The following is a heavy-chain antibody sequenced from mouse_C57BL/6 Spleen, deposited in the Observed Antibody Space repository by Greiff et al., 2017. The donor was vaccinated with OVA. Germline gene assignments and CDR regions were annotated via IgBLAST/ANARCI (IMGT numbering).Heavy chain of an antibody. V-gene: IGHV5-15*01. J-gene: IGHJ4*01. CDR1: GFTFSDYG. CDR2: ISNLAYSI. CDR3: ARGGITTVVGAMDY. D-gene: IGHD1-1*01. Sequence: EVKLMESGGGLVQPGGSLKLSCAASGFTFSDYGMAWVRQAPRKGPEWVAFISNLAYSIYYADTVTGRFPISRENAKNTLYLEMSSLRSEDTAMDYCARGGITTVVGAMDYWGQGTSVTVSS.